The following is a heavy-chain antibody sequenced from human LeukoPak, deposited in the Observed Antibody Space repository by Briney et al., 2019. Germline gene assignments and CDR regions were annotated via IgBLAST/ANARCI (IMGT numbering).Heavy chain of an antibody. J-gene: IGHJ4*02. CDR1: GFTVSSNY. CDR3: ARDGVEYYDYVWGSYRSYYFDY. V-gene: IGHV3-53*01. Sequence: GGSLRLSCAASGFTVSSNYMSWVRQAPGKGLEWVSVIYSGGSTYYADSVKGRFTISRDNSKNTLYLQMNSLRAEDTAVYYCARDGVEYYDYVWGSYRSYYFDYWGQGTLVTVSS. CDR2: IYSGGST. D-gene: IGHD3-16*02.